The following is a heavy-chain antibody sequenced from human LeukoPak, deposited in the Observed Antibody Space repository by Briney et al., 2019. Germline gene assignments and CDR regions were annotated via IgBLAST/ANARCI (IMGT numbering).Heavy chain of an antibody. V-gene: IGHV3-21*01. CDR3: ARVGDIVVVVAATEAFDI. Sequence: GGSLRLSCAASGFTFSSYSMYWVRQAPGKGLEWVSPISSSSSYIYYADSVKGRFTISRDNAKNSLYLQMNSLRAEDTAVYYCARVGDIVVVVAATEAFDIWGQGTMVTVSS. CDR2: ISSSSSYI. D-gene: IGHD2-15*01. J-gene: IGHJ3*02. CDR1: GFTFSSYS.